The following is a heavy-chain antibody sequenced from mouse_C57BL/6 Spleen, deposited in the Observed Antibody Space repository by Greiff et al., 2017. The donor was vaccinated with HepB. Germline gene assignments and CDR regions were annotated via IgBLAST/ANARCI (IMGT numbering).Heavy chain of an antibody. CDR1: GFTFSSYA. Sequence: EVQVVESGGGLVKPGGSLKLSCAASGFTFSSYAMSWVRQTPEKRLEWVATISDGGSYTYYPDNVKGRFTISRDNAKNNLYLQMSHLKSEDTAMYYCARDAFLPTYFDYWGQGTTLTVSS. V-gene: IGHV5-4*01. CDR3: ARDAFLPTYFDY. CDR2: ISDGGSYT. J-gene: IGHJ2*01.